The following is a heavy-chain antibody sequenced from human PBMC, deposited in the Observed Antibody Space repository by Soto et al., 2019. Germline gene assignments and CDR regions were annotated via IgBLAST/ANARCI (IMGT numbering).Heavy chain of an antibody. CDR1: GFTFRSYG. V-gene: IGHV3-30*03. J-gene: IGHJ4*02. D-gene: IGHD6-19*01. CDR2: MSHDGSKK. Sequence: QVQLVESGGGVVQPGRSLRLSCAASGFTFRSYGMHWVRQAPGKGLEWVALMSHDGSKKYYADSVKGRLTISRDNSKNTLYLQMNSLRVEDTAVYYCAGGWNYFDYWGQGTQVTVSS. CDR3: AGGWNYFDY.